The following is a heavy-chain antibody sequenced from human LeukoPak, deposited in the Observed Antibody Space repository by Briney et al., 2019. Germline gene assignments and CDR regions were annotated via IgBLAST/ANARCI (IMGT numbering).Heavy chain of an antibody. CDR1: GGSINSYY. CDR2: IYYSGST. CDR3: GGVAIPGWFDP. D-gene: IGHD2-21*01. J-gene: IGHJ5*02. Sequence: NPSETLSLTCTVSGGSINSYYWNWIRQPPGKGLEWIGHIYYSGSTKYNPSLESRVTISVDTSKNHFSLKLSSVTAADTAVYYCGGVAIPGWFDPWGQGTLVTVSS. V-gene: IGHV4-59*12.